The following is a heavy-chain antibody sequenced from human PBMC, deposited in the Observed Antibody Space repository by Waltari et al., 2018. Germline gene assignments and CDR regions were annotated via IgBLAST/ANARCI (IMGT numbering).Heavy chain of an antibody. J-gene: IGHJ4*02. D-gene: IGHD3-10*01. V-gene: IGHV3-74*01. CDR3: AREYNYGDLYFDY. Sequence: EVQLVESGGGLVQPGGSLRLSCTVSGFSLNSYWMHWVRRAPGKGLVVGSRISGEGTYANYAGSVKGRFTISRDNAKNTLYLQMNSLRAEDTAVYYCAREYNYGDLYFDYWGQGALVTVSS. CDR2: ISGEGTYA. CDR1: GFSLNSYW.